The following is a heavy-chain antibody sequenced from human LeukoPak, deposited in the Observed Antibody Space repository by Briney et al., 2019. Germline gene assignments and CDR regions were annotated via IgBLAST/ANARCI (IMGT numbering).Heavy chain of an antibody. V-gene: IGHV1-8*01. J-gene: IGHJ5*02. CDR1: GYTFTSYD. Sequence: ASVKVSCKASGYTFTSYDINWVRQATGQGLEWMGWMNPNSGNTGYAQKFQGRVTMTRNTSISTAYMELSSLRSEDTAVYYCAGGPRLHDNWFDPWGQGTLVTVSS. CDR2: MNPNSGNT. D-gene: IGHD2-21*02. CDR3: AGGPRLHDNWFDP.